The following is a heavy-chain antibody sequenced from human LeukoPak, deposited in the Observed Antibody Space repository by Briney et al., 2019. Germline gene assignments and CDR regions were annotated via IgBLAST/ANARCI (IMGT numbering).Heavy chain of an antibody. CDR2: IWYDGSNK. D-gene: IGHD3-22*01. V-gene: IGHV3-33*01. J-gene: IGHJ4*02. Sequence: GGSLRLSCAASGFTFSSYGMHWVRKAPGKGLEWVAVIWYDGSNKYYADSVKGRFTISRDNAKNSLYLQMNSLRAEDTAVYYCAREAPLHYYDSSGYYRYHDYWGQGTLVTVSS. CDR3: AREAPLHYYDSSGYYRYHDY. CDR1: GFTFSSYG.